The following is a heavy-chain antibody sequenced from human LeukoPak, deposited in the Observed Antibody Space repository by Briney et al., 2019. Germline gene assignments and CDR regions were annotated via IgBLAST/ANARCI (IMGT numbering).Heavy chain of an antibody. CDR3: VRDVAYDFRNPYRYFQH. CDR1: EFTFRSYS. V-gene: IGHV3-21*01. Sequence: GGSLRLSCAGSEFTFRSYSMHWVRQAPGKGLEWVSSISGSSSDIYYADSVKGRFTISRDNSKNSLYLQMKSLRAEDTAVYYCVRDVAYDFRNPYRYFQHWGQGTLVTVSS. J-gene: IGHJ1*01. CDR2: ISGSSSDI. D-gene: IGHD3-3*01.